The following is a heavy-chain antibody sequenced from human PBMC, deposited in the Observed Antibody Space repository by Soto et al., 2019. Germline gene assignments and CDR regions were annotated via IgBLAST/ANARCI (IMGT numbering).Heavy chain of an antibody. CDR1: GFRFWTYS. CDR2: ISGDGSAT. CDR3: AKTRLYDNNDYHRDGFDV. Sequence: EVKLLESGGGLVQPGESLRLSCAASGFRFWTYSMSWVRQAPGKGLEWVSGISGDGSATSYADSLKGRFTVSRDNSNDTLFLQMNTLRVEDTAVYYCAKTRLYDNNDYHRDGFDVWGPGTAVTVS. J-gene: IGHJ3*01. D-gene: IGHD5-12*01. V-gene: IGHV3-23*01.